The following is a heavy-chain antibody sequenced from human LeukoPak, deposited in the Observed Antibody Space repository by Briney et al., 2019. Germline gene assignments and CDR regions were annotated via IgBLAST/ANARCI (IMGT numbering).Heavy chain of an antibody. CDR3: TIYRVVVAANYYYMDV. CDR1: GFTFSNAW. D-gene: IGHD2-15*01. J-gene: IGHJ6*03. V-gene: IGHV3-15*01. Sequence: KPGGSLRLSCAASGFTFSNAWMSWVRQAPGKGLEWVGRIKSKTDGGTTDYAAAVKGRFTISRDDSKNTLYLQMNSLKTEDTAVYYCTIYRVVVAANYYYMDVWGKGTTVTVSS. CDR2: IKSKTDGGTT.